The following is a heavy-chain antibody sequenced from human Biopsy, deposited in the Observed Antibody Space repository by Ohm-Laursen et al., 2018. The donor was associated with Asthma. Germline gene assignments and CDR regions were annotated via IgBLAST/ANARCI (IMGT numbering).Heavy chain of an antibody. CDR2: ISYTGSA. D-gene: IGHD3-22*01. CDR3: ARGDSSNWSHYYFDY. Sequence: GTLSLTCTVSGGSMSSSSYYWGWIRQPPGKGLEWMGSISYTGSAYHNPSLKSRVTISVDTSKNQFSLRLSSLTAADTAVYYCARGDSSNWSHYYFDYWGQGTLVTVSS. V-gene: IGHV4-39*07. CDR1: GGSMSSSSYY. J-gene: IGHJ4*02.